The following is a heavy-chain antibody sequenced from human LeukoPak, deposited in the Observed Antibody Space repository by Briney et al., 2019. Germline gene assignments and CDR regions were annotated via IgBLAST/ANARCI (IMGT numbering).Heavy chain of an antibody. V-gene: IGHV1-2*02. CDR1: GYTFTGYY. CDR3: ARDPTGRLFDY. Sequence: ASVKVSCKASGYTFTGYYMHWVRQAPGQGLEWMGWINPNSGGTNYEQKFQGRVTMTRDTSISTAYMELSRLRSDDTAVYYCARDPTGRLFDYWGQGTLVTVSS. D-gene: IGHD6-25*01. J-gene: IGHJ4*02. CDR2: INPNSGGT.